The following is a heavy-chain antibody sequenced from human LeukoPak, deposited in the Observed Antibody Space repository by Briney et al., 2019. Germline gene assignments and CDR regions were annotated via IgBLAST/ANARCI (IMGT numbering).Heavy chain of an antibody. Sequence: PGGSLRLSCAASRFTFSSCTMNWVRQAPGKGLEWVSSISSSSSNTHYAVSVKGRFTISRDNAKNSLYLQMNSLRAEDTAVYYCVRGDGRDYWGQGTLVTVSS. CDR3: VRGDGRDY. V-gene: IGHV3-21*01. J-gene: IGHJ4*02. D-gene: IGHD5-24*01. CDR1: RFTFSSCT. CDR2: ISSSSSNT.